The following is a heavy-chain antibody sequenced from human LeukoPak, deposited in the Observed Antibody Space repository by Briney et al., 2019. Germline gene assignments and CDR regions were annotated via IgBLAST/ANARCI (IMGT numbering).Heavy chain of an antibody. D-gene: IGHD3-3*01. CDR3: ARGDDFWSGFFDY. Sequence: SVKVSCKASGGTFSSYAISWVRQAPGQGLEWMGGIIPIFGTANYAQKFQGRVTATTDESTSTAYMELSSLRSEDTAVYYCARGDDFWSGFFDYWGQGTLVTVSS. V-gene: IGHV1-69*05. CDR1: GGTFSSYA. CDR2: IIPIFGTA. J-gene: IGHJ4*02.